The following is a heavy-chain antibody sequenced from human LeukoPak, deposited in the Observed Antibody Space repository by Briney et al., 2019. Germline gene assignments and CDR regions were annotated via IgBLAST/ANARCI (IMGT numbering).Heavy chain of an antibody. CDR2: INPTSTSI. V-gene: IGHV3-21*04. CDR3: ARGWNDRPDTAMVDYYMDV. D-gene: IGHD5-18*01. Sequence: PGGSLRLSCAASGFTFSDYSINWVRQAPGRGLEWVSSINPTSTSIYYADAVKGRFTISRDNAKSSLYLQMNSLRAEDTAVYYCARGWNDRPDTAMVDYYMDVWGKGTTVTVSS. CDR1: GFTFSDYS. J-gene: IGHJ6*03.